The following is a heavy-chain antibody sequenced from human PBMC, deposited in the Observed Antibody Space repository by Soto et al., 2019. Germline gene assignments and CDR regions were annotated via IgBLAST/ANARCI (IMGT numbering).Heavy chain of an antibody. V-gene: IGHV3-53*01. D-gene: IGHD2-8*01. CDR2: IYKGGDT. Sequence: EVQLVESGGGLIQPGGSLRLSCAASDFTVSYNYMSWVRQAPGKGLEWVAVIYKGGDTYYADSVKGRFTISRDNSKNTLYLQMNGLRAEDTAVYYCAGTPPGILVDATFRDYYFAYWGQGTLVTVSS. J-gene: IGHJ4*02. CDR1: DFTVSYNY. CDR3: AGTPPGILVDATFRDYYFAY.